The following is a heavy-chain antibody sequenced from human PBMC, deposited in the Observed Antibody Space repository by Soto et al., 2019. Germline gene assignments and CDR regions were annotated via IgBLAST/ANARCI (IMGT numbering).Heavy chain of an antibody. CDR3: ARVPNFCSSTSCYEVRGGYYFDY. V-gene: IGHV3-21*01. J-gene: IGHJ4*02. CDR1: GFTFSSYS. CDR2: ISSSSSYI. Sequence: EVQLVESGGGLVKPGGSLRLSCAASGFTFSSYSMNWVRQAPGKGLEWVSSISSSSSYIYYADSVKGRFTISRDNAKNSLYLQMNSLRAEDTAVYYCARVPNFCSSTSCYEVRGGYYFDYWGQGTLVTVSS. D-gene: IGHD2-2*01.